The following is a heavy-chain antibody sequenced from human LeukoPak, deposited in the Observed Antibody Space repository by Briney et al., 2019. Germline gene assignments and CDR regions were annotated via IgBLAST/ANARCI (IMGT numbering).Heavy chain of an antibody. V-gene: IGHV4-39*01. D-gene: IGHD3-16*01. CDR1: GGSISSSSYY. J-gene: IGHJ4*02. Sequence: SETLSLTCTVSGGSISSSSYYWGWIRQPPGKGLEWIGGIYYSGSTYYNPSLKSRVTISVDTSKNQFSLKLSSVTAADTAVYYCARHERLAFFDYWGQGTLVTVSS. CDR3: ARHERLAFFDY. CDR2: IYYSGST.